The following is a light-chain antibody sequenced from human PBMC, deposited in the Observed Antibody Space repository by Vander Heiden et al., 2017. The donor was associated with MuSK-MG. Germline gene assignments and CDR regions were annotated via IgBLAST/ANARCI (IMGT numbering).Light chain of an antibody. V-gene: IGKV3-20*01. CDR1: QTISSTS. J-gene: IGKJ1*01. Sequence: ELVLTQSPGTLSLSPGERATLSCRASQTISSTSLAWYRQKPGQAPRLLIYGVSSRAIGAPDRFSGSGSGTDFTLTISRLEPEDFAVYYCQHYGTSLWTFGQGTKVEVQ. CDR2: GVS. CDR3: QHYGTSLWT.